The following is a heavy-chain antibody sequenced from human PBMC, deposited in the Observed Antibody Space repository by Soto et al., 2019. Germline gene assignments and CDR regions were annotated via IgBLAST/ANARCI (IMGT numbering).Heavy chain of an antibody. CDR3: ARDLAEGYCSGGRCYSANYFDY. V-gene: IGHV3-21*01. CDR2: ISGSSSDI. J-gene: IGHJ4*02. Sequence: WGSLRLSCAASGFTFSSYSMNWVRQAPGKGLEWVSSISGSSSDIYYADSLKGRFTISIDNAKNSLYLQMNSLRAEDTAVYYCARDLAEGYCSGGRCYSANYFDYWGQGTLVTVSS. CDR1: GFTFSSYS. D-gene: IGHD2-15*01.